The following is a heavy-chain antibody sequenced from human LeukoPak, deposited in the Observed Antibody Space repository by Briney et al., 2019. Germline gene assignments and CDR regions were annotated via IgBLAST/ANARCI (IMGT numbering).Heavy chain of an antibody. Sequence: SETLSLTCAVYGGSFSGYYWSWIRQPPGKGLEWIGEINHSGSTNYNPSLKSRVTISVGTSKNQFSLKLSSVTAADTAVYYCARGGKRYCSSTSCLHFDYWGQGTLVTVSS. J-gene: IGHJ4*02. D-gene: IGHD2-2*01. CDR2: INHSGST. V-gene: IGHV4-34*01. CDR1: GGSFSGYY. CDR3: ARGGKRYCSSTSCLHFDY.